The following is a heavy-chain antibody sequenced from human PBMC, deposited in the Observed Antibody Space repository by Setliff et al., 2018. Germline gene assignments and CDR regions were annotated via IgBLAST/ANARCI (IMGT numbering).Heavy chain of an antibody. D-gene: IGHD4-17*01. J-gene: IGHJ3*02. CDR3: ARHENDYGDYDDAFDI. V-gene: IGHV4-39*01. CDR1: GGSISSSCHY. CDR2: IDQSGST. Sequence: PSETLSPTCTVSGGSISSSCHYWGWIRQPPGKGLEWIGDIDQSGSTNYNPSLRSRLTISVDTSKNQFSLKVSSVTAADTAVYYCARHENDYGDYDDAFDIWGQGTMVTVSS.